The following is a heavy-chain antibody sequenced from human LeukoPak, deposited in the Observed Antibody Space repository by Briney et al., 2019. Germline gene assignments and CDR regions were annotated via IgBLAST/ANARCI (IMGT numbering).Heavy chain of an antibody. J-gene: IGHJ5*02. CDR2: INHSGST. D-gene: IGHD3-9*01. V-gene: IGHV4-34*01. CDR1: GGSFSGYY. Sequence: SETLSLTCAVYGGSFSGYYWSWIRQPPGKGLEWIGEINHSGSTNYNPSLKSRVTISVDTSKNQFSLKLSSVTAADTAVYYCGAGYYDILTGYSPNWFDPWGQGTLVTVSS. CDR3: GAGYYDILTGYSPNWFDP.